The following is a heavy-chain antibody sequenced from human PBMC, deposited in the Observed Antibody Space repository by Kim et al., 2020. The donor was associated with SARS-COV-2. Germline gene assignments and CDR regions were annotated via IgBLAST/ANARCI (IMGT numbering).Heavy chain of an antibody. CDR2: ISAYNGNT. J-gene: IGHJ4*02. CDR3: ARYARYFDPGVIDY. Sequence: ASVKVSCKASGYTFTSYGISWVRQAPGQGLEWMGWISAYNGNTNYAQKLQGRVTMTTDTSTSTAYMELRSLRSDDTAVYYCARYARYFDPGVIDYWGQGTLVTVSS. D-gene: IGHD3-9*01. V-gene: IGHV1-18*01. CDR1: GYTFTSYG.